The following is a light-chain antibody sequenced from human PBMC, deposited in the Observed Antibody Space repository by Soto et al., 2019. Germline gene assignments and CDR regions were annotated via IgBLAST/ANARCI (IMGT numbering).Light chain of an antibody. CDR3: QQSYSGPRT. CDR1: QGISSY. J-gene: IGKJ4*01. V-gene: IGKV1-39*01. CDR2: AAS. Sequence: DIQMAQSPSSLSASVGDRVTITCRASQGISSYLNWYQQKPGKAPKVLIYAASSLQSGVPSRFSGIGSGTDFTLSISSLQPEDFATYYCQQSYSGPRTFGGGTKVDIK.